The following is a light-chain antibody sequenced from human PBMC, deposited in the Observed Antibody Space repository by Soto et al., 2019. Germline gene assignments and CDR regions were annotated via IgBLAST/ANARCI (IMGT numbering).Light chain of an antibody. CDR1: QSVSKY. CDR3: QQRSNWPXT. J-gene: IGKJ5*01. CDR2: DAS. V-gene: IGKV3-11*01. Sequence: PGERATLSCRTSQSVSKYFAWYQQKPGRAPRLLIYDASSRATGIPARFIGSGSGTDFTLTISSLEPEDFAIYYCQQRSNWPXTFGQGTRLEIK.